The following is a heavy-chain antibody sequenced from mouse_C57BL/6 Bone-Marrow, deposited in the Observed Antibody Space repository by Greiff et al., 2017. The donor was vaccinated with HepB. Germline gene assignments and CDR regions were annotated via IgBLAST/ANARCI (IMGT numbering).Heavy chain of an antibody. Sequence: VQLKQSGPGLVAPFQSLSITCTVPGVPFTSYCVSWVRQPPGKGLEWLGVIWGDGSTNYPSALISRLSISKDNSKSQVFLKLNSLQTDDTATYYCAKPRHDYDPYAMDYWGQGTSVTVSS. D-gene: IGHD2-4*01. J-gene: IGHJ4*01. CDR2: IWGDGST. CDR1: GVPFTSYC. CDR3: AKPRHDYDPYAMDY. V-gene: IGHV2-3*01.